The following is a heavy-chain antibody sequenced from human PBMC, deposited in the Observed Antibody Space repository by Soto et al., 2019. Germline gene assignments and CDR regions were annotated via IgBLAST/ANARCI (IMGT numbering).Heavy chain of an antibody. CDR2: INAGNGNT. D-gene: IGHD6-19*01. J-gene: IGHJ4*02. CDR3: ARAVAVASDFDY. CDR1: GYTFTGYA. Sequence: QVQLVQSGAEEKKPGASVKVSCKASGYTFTGYAMHLVRQAPGQRLEWMGWINAGNGNTKYSQKFQGRVTITRDTSASAAYMELRRLSSEDTAVYYCARAVAVASDFDYWCQGTLVPVSS. V-gene: IGHV1-3*05.